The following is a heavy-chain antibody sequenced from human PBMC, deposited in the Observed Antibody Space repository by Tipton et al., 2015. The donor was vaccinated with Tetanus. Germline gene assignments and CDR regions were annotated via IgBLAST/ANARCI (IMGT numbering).Heavy chain of an antibody. CDR1: GGSISSGGYY. CDR2: IYYSGST. D-gene: IGHD1-26*01. V-gene: IGHV4-31*02. J-gene: IGHJ4*02. CDR3: ARDQARGARGWTYFDY. Sequence: LRLSCTVSGGSISSGGYYWTWIRQHPGKGLEWVGDIYYSGSTYYNPSLKSRVSISVDTSNKQFSVNLNSVTAADAAVYYCARDQARGARGWTYFDYWGQGALVTVSS.